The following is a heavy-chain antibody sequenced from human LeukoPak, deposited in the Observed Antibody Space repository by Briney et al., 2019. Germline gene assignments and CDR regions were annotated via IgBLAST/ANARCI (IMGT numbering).Heavy chain of an antibody. CDR2: ISSSSSTT. V-gene: IGHV3-48*02. CDR3: AREFQDYGSGSRRFDY. D-gene: IGHD3-10*01. CDR1: GFTFSSYS. Sequence: PGGSLRLSCAASGFTFSSYSMNWVRQAPGKGLEWVSYISSSSSTTYYADSVKGRFTISRDNAKNSLYLQMNSLRDEDTAVYYCAREFQDYGSGSRRFDYWGQGTLVTVSS. J-gene: IGHJ4*02.